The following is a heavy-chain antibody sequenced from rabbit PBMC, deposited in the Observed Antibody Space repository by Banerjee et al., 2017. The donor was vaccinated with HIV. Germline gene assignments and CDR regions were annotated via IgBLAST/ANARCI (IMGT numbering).Heavy chain of an antibody. CDR1: GFDFSSNL. V-gene: IGHV1S45*01. J-gene: IGHJ4*01. CDR3: ARDLAGVIGWNFNL. Sequence: QEQLEESGGDLVKPEGSLTLTCKASGFDFSSNLMGWVRQAPGKGLEWIGRINTGSGNTVYASWAKGRFTVSKASTTTVTLQMTSLTAADTATYFCARDLAGVIGWNFNLWGQGTLVTVS. D-gene: IGHD4-1*01. CDR2: INTGSGNT.